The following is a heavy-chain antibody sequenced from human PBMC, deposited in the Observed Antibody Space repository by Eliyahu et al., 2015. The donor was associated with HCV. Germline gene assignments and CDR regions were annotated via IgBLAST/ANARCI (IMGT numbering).Heavy chain of an antibody. CDR2: NNHSGST. V-gene: IGHV4-34*01. CDR1: GGSFSGYY. J-gene: IGHJ6*02. D-gene: IGHD4-17*01. Sequence: QVQLQQWGAGLLKPSETLSLTCAVYGGSFSGYYWSWIRQPPGKGLEWIGENNHSGSTNYNPSLKSRVTISVDTSKNQFSLKLSSVTAADTAVYYCARDDYGAYYYYGMDVWGQGTTVTVSS. CDR3: ARDDYGAYYYYGMDV.